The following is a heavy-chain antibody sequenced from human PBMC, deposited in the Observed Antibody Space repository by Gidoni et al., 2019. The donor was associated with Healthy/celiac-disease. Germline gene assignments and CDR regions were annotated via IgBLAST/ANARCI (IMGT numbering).Heavy chain of an antibody. CDR1: GGTYSSYA. V-gene: IGHV1-69*01. Sequence: QGQLVKYGAEVTKPRASVKVSCKSSGGTYSSYALSRVRQTPGQGLEWMAGILPIFGTASYAQKFQGRVTITADESTSTAYLELSSLRSEDTAVYYCATREGGGSSWYYYYGMDVWGQGTTVTVSS. CDR3: ATREGGGSSWYYYYGMDV. CDR2: ILPIFGTA. J-gene: IGHJ6*02. D-gene: IGHD6-13*01.